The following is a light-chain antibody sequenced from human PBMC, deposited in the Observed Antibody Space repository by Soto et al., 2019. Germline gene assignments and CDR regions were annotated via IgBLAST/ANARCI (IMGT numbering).Light chain of an antibody. J-gene: IGKJ1*01. CDR2: AAS. CDR1: QTIMTY. V-gene: IGKV1-39*01. Sequence: DIQRTHSPSSLSASVGDEVTITCRASQTIMTYLNWYQLKPGKPPRLLIYAASSLQSGVPSRFSGSGSGTDFTLTISSLQPEDFATYSCPQSYNSHNTFRLGPKVDIX. CDR3: PQSYNSHNT.